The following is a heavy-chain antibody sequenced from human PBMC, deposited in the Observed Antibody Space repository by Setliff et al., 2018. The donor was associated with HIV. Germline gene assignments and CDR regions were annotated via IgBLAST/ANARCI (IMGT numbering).Heavy chain of an antibody. J-gene: IGHJ5*02. V-gene: IGHV4-39*07. D-gene: IGHD1-26*01. CDR3: ARGLGARFPNYNWFDP. Sequence: SETLSLTCTVSGVSISSSTYYWGWIRQPPGKGLEWIGSIHYRGSNYYNASLKRRLTILVDTSKNQFSLKLSSVTAADTAVYFCARGLGARFPNYNWFDPWGQGTLVTVSS. CDR2: IHYRGSN. CDR1: GVSISSSTYY.